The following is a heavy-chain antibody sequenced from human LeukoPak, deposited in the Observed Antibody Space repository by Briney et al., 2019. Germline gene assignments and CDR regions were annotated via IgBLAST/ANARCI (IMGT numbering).Heavy chain of an antibody. CDR1: GFSLSTSGVG. V-gene: IGHV2-5*02. CDR2: IYWDDDK. Sequence: SGPTLGNPTQTLTPTCTFSGFSLSTSGVGVGWIRQPPGKALEWLALIYWDDDKRYSPSLKSRLTITKYTSKNQLFLTLTNMDPVDTATYYCAHILTYYFDYWGQGTLVTVSS. CDR3: AHILTYYFDY. J-gene: IGHJ4*02.